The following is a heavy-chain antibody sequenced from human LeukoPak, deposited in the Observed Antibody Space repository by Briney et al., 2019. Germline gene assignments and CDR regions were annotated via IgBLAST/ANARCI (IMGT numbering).Heavy chain of an antibody. CDR1: GGSFSGNY. V-gene: IGHV4-59*10. CDR3: ARARGTTVTTTGLGYGMDV. D-gene: IGHD1-1*01. Sequence: SETLSLTCAVYGGSFSGNYWSWIRQPAGKGLEWIGRIYTSGSTNYNPSLKSRVTMSVDTSKNQFSLKLSSVTAADTAVYYCARARGTTVTTTGLGYGMDVWGQGTTVTVSS. J-gene: IGHJ6*02. CDR2: IYTSGST.